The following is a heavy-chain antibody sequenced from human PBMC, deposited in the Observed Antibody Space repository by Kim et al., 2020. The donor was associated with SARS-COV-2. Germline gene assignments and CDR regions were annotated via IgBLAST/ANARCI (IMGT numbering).Heavy chain of an antibody. CDR3: AKGRVVAGTLTPFDY. CDR2: ISWNSGSI. J-gene: IGHJ4*02. D-gene: IGHD6-19*01. CDR1: GFTFDDYS. V-gene: IGHV3-9*01. Sequence: GGSLRLSCAASGFTFDDYSMHWVRQGPGKGLEWVSGISWNSGSIGYADSVKGRFTISRDNAKNSLYLQMNDLRAEDTALYYCAKGRVVAGTLTPFDYWGQGTLVTVSS.